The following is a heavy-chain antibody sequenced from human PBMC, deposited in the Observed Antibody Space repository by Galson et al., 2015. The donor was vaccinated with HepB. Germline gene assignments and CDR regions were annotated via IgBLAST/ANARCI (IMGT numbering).Heavy chain of an antibody. CDR3: ARVGATRRYYFDY. V-gene: IGHV4-31*03. Sequence: TLSLTCTVSGGSISSANYYWSWIRQHPGKGLEWIGNIYYSGGTYYNPSLKSRITISIDTSKSQFSLKLSSMTAADTAVYYCARVGATRRYYFDYWGQGTLVAVSS. CDR1: GGSISSANYY. D-gene: IGHD1-26*01. J-gene: IGHJ4*02. CDR2: IYYSGGT.